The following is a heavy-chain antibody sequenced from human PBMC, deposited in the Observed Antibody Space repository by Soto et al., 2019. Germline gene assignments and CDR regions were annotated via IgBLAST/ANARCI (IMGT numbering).Heavy chain of an antibody. D-gene: IGHD2-8*02. CDR2: ISRNSGTI. V-gene: IGHV3-9*01. CDR3: AKSTGGTANGMDV. J-gene: IGHJ6*02. CDR1: GFTFDEYG. Sequence: EVQLVESGGGLVQPGRSLRLSCGASGFTFDEYGMHWVRQAPGKGLEWVSGISRNSGTIGYADSVKGRFTISRDNAKNSLYLQMSSLRAEDTALYYCAKSTGGTANGMDVWGQGTTVTVSS.